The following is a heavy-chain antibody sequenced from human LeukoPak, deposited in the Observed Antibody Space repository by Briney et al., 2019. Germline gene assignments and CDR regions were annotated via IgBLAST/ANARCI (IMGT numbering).Heavy chain of an antibody. Sequence: GASVKVSCKASGYTFTSYYMHWVRQAPGQGLEWMGIINPSGGSTSYAQKFQGRVTMTRDTSTSTVYMELSSLRSEDTAVYYCATTSLDFWSGYSTFDYWGQGTLVTVSS. CDR1: GYTFTSYY. CDR2: INPSGGST. J-gene: IGHJ4*02. V-gene: IGHV1-46*01. CDR3: ATTSLDFWSGYSTFDY. D-gene: IGHD3-3*01.